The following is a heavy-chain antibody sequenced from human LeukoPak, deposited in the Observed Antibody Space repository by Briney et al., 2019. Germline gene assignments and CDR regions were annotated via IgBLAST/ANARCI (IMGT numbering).Heavy chain of an antibody. CDR1: GGSISSSSYY. CDR3: ARHAFYYYYYMDV. Sequence: SETLSLTCTVSGGSISSSSYYWGWFRQPPGKGLEWIGSMYYSGSTYYNPSLKSRVTISVDTSKNQFSLKLTSVTAADTAVYYCARHAFYYYYYMDVWGKGTTVTISS. CDR2: MYYSGST. V-gene: IGHV4-39*01. D-gene: IGHD3-16*01. J-gene: IGHJ6*03.